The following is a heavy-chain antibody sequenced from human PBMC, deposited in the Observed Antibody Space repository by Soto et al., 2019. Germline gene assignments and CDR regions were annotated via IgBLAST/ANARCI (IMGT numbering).Heavy chain of an antibody. D-gene: IGHD2-21*02. CDR2: VNPSGGHT. V-gene: IGHV1-46*01. Sequence: QVQLMQSGAEVKKPGASVKVSCKASGDTFTDYYIHWVRQAPGQGLEWMGTVNPSGGHTTYAQHFLGRVTXTGDPSXXTLYMELTSLTSEDTAVYYCARGGHVVVVTAALDYWGQGTLVTVSS. CDR1: GDTFTDYY. J-gene: IGHJ4*02. CDR3: ARGGHVVVVTAALDY.